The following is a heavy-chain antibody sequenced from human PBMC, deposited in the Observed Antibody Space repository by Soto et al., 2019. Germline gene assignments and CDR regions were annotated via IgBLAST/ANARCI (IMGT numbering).Heavy chain of an antibody. Sequence: SETLSLTCTVSGGSISSSSYYWGWIRQPPGKGLEWIGSIYYSGSTYYNPSLKSRVTISVDTSKNQFSLKLSSVTAADTAVYYCASPPGFCSSTSCYQVWGQGTLVTVSS. D-gene: IGHD2-2*01. V-gene: IGHV4-39*01. J-gene: IGHJ4*02. CDR2: IYYSGST. CDR1: GGSISSSSYY. CDR3: ASPPGFCSSTSCYQV.